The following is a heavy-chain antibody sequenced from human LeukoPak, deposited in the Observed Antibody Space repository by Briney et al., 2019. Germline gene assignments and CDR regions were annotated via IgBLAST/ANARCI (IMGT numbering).Heavy chain of an antibody. CDR1: GGSISSSSYY. Sequence: SETLSLTCTVSGGSISSSSYYWGWLRQPPGKGLEWIGSIYYRGSTYYNPSLKSRVTISVDTSKNQFSLKLSSVTAADTAVYYCASSGEPLFDYWGQGTLVTVSS. CDR2: IYYRGST. CDR3: ASSGEPLFDY. V-gene: IGHV4-39*01. D-gene: IGHD6-19*01. J-gene: IGHJ4*02.